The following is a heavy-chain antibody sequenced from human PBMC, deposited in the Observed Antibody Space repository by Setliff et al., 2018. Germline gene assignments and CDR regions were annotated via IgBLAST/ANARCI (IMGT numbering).Heavy chain of an antibody. D-gene: IGHD3-16*02. Sequence: ASVKVSCKASGYTFVGYYLHWVRQAPGQGLEWMGWNNPKTGGTNYAQKFQGRVTMTRDASINTAFMHLSSLKSDDMAVYYCAREPYDYIWGSYRSPYFDHWGQGALVTVSS. V-gene: IGHV1-2*02. J-gene: IGHJ4*02. CDR2: NNPKTGGT. CDR1: GYTFVGYY. CDR3: AREPYDYIWGSYRSPYFDH.